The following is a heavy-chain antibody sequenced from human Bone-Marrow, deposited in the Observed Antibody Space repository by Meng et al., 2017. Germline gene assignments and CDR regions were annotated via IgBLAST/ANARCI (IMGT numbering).Heavy chain of an antibody. CDR3: ARDHISGNYPY. V-gene: IGHV3-7*01. CDR2: IKKDGSAK. D-gene: IGHD4-23*01. Sequence: GGSLRLSCAASGFIFRTYGIHWVRQAPGKGLEWVANIKKDGSAKYYVDSVEGGFTISKDHAKNSLYLQMNSLSAEDTAVYYCARDHISGNYPYWGQGTLVTVSS. CDR1: GFIFRTYG. J-gene: IGHJ4*02.